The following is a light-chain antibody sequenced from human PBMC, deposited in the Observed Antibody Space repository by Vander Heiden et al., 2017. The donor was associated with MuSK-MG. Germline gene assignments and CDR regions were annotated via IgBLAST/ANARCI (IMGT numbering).Light chain of an antibody. CDR1: SSNIGAGYD. CDR3: QSYDNSLSGWV. J-gene: IGLJ2*01. V-gene: IGLV1-40*01. CDR2: GNS. Sequence: QSVLTQPPSVSGAPGQRVTISCTGSSSNIGAGYDVPWYQQLPGTAPKLLIYGNSNRPSGVPDRFSGSKSGTSASLAITGLQAEEEADYYCQSYDNSLSGWVFGGGTKLTVL.